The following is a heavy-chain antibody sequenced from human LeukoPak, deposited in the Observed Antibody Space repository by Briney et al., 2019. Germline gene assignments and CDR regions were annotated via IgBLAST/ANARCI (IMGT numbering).Heavy chain of an antibody. CDR1: GFTFSSYA. CDR3: ASLPTGYYKGAFDI. Sequence: GGSLRLSCAASGFTFSSYAMSWVRQAPGKGLEWVSAISGSGGSTYYADSVKGRFTISRDNSKNTLYLQMSSLRAEDTAVYYCASLPTGYYKGAFDIWGQGTMVTVSS. V-gene: IGHV3-23*01. D-gene: IGHD3-9*01. J-gene: IGHJ3*02. CDR2: ISGSGGST.